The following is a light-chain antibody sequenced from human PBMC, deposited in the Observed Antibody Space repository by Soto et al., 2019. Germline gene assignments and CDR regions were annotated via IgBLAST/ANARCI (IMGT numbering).Light chain of an antibody. V-gene: IGLV2-8*01. CDR2: EVT. J-gene: IGLJ1*01. CDR1: SSDVGGYDY. CDR3: TSYAGSNTPYV. Sequence: QSALTQPPSASGSPGQSVTISCTGISSDVGGYDYVSWYQQHPGKAPKLMIFEVTKRPSGVPDRFSGSKSGNTASLTVSGLQAEDEADYYCTSYAGSNTPYVFGTGTKSPS.